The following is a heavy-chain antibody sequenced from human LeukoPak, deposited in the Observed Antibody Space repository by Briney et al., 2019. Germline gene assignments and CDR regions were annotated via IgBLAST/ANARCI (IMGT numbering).Heavy chain of an antibody. CDR3: ARDHSMGVNDSSGYYLDY. D-gene: IGHD3-22*01. V-gene: IGHV3-48*03. CDR2: ISSSGSTI. J-gene: IGHJ4*02. Sequence: GGSLRLSCAASGFTFSSYEMNWVRQAPGKGLEWVSYISSSGSTIYYADSVKGRFTISRDNAKNSLYLQMNSLRAEDTAAYYCARDHSMGVNDSSGYYLDYWGQGTLVTVSS. CDR1: GFTFSSYE.